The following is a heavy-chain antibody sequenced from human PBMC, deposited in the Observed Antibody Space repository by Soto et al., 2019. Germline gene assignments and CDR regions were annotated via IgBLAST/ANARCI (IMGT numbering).Heavy chain of an antibody. J-gene: IGHJ4*02. V-gene: IGHV3-7*03. CDR2: INQGGSEK. D-gene: IGHD4-17*01. CDR1: GFTFSNYW. CDR3: VKDDGDYSFDY. Sequence: EVQLVESGGGLVQPGGSLRLSCAASGFTFSNYWMSWVRQAPGKGLEWVAKINQGGSEKWSADSVKGRFTISRDNANNSLYLQLNSLGAEDTAVYYCVKDDGDYSFDYWGQGTLVTVSS.